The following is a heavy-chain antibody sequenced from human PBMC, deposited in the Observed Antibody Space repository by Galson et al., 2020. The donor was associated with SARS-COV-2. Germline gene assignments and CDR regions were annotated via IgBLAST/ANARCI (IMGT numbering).Heavy chain of an antibody. CDR2: INHSGST. CDR3: AREHIVVVTATDYYYYGMDV. Sequence: SQTLSLTCAVYGGSFSGYYWSWIRQPPGKGLEWIGEINHSGSTNYNPSLKSRVTISVDTSKNQFSLKLSSVTAADTAVYYCAREHIVVVTATDYYYYGMDVWGQGTTVTVSS. V-gene: IGHV4-34*01. J-gene: IGHJ6*02. CDR1: GGSFSGYY. D-gene: IGHD2-21*02.